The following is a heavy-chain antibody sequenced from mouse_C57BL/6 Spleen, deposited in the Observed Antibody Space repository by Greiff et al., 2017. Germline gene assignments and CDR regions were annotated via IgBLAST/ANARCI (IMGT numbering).Heavy chain of an antibody. D-gene: IGHD1-1*02. CDR2: IYPSDSET. CDR3: ARRGYYGPYYFDD. V-gene: IGHV1-61*01. Sequence: VQLQQPGAELVRPGSSVKLSCKASGYTFTSYWMDWVKQRPGQGLEWIGNIYPSDSETHYTQKFKDKATLTVDKSSSTAYMQLSSLTSEDSALYYCARRGYYGPYYFDDWGQGTTLTVSS. J-gene: IGHJ2*01. CDR1: GYTFTSYW.